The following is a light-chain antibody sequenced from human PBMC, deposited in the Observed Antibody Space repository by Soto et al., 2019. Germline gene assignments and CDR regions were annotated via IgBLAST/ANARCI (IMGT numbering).Light chain of an antibody. Sequence: DIRMTQSPSSLSASVGDRVTITCRASQGIRKDLGWFQQKPGKAPKRLIFAASRLQSGVPSRFSGSGSGTDFTLTISSLQPEDFATYYCLQHSTYPWTFGQGTKVEIK. V-gene: IGKV1-17*01. CDR2: AAS. J-gene: IGKJ1*01. CDR1: QGIRKD. CDR3: LQHSTYPWT.